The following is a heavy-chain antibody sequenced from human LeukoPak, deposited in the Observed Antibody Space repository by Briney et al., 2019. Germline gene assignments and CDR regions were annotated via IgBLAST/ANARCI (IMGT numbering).Heavy chain of an antibody. V-gene: IGHV3-11*06. Sequence: PGGSLRLSCAASGFSFSDHYMSWIRQAPGKGLEWVSYISSSRSYTNYADSVKGRFTISRDNSKNTLYLQMNSLRAEDTAVYYCARGRGYDSGAYNYAFSDYWGQGTLVTVSS. CDR3: ARGRGYDSGAYNYAFSDY. D-gene: IGHD3-22*01. CDR1: GFSFSDHY. CDR2: ISSSRSYT. J-gene: IGHJ4*02.